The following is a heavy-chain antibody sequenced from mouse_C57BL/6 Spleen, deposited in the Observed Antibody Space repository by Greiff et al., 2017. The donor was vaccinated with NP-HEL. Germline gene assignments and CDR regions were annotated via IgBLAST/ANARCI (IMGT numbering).Heavy chain of an antibody. CDR1: GYTFTSYW. Sequence: QVQLKQPGAELVKPGASVKMSCKASGYTFTSYWITWVKQRPGQGLEWIGDIYPGSGSTNYNEKFKSKATLTVDTSSSTAYMQLSSLTSEDSAVYYCARQTTVVGNWYFDVWGTGTTVTVSS. D-gene: IGHD1-1*01. CDR3: ARQTTVVGNWYFDV. V-gene: IGHV1-55*01. J-gene: IGHJ1*03. CDR2: IYPGSGST.